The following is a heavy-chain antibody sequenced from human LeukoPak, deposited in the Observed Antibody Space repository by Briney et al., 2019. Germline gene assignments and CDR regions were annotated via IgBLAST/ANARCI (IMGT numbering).Heavy chain of an antibody. CDR2: IYTSGST. D-gene: IGHD4-17*01. Sequence: SETLSLTCTVSGGSISSGSYYWSWIRQPAGKGLEWIGRIYTSGSTNYNPSLKSRVTISVDTSKNQFSLKLSSVTAADTAVYYCARDYGEVDYWGQGTLVTVSS. V-gene: IGHV4-61*02. J-gene: IGHJ4*02. CDR3: ARDYGEVDY. CDR1: GGSISSGSYY.